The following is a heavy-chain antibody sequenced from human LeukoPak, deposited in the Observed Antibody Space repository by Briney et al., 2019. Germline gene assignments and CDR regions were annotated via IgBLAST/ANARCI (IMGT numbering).Heavy chain of an antibody. CDR3: ARDPGYSRPSSYGYFDH. V-gene: IGHV3-48*02. Sequence: GGSLRLSCAASGFTFSAYSMIWVRQTPGKGLECLSYITSSSDSIHYADSVRGRFTVSRDNAKNSLYLQMNSLRDEGTAVYYCARDPGYSRPSSYGYFDHWGQGTLATVSS. CDR2: ITSSSDSI. J-gene: IGHJ4*02. D-gene: IGHD1-26*01. CDR1: GFTFSAYS.